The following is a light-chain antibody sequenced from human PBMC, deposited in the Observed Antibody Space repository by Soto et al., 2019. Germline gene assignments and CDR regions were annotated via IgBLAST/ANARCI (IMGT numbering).Light chain of an antibody. Sequence: VLTYPRPVCGAAGQRLTISCTGSSSKIRADYDVHWYQQLPGTAPKHLIYANSNRPSGVPDRFSGSKSGISASLVITGLKADDEAEYYCQSYESSSMSGCVFGSGTKVILL. CDR2: ANS. J-gene: IGLJ1*01. CDR1: SSKIRADYD. V-gene: IGLV1-40*01. CDR3: QSYESSSMSGCV.